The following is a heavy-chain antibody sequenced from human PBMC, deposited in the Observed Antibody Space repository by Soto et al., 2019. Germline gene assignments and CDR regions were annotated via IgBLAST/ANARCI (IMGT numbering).Heavy chain of an antibody. V-gene: IGHV4-59*12. J-gene: IGHJ3*02. CDR2: IYYSGST. CDR3: ARVANLYYYDSSGYGFAFDS. CDR1: GGSISSYY. Sequence: SETLSLTCTVSGGSISSYYWSWIRQPPGKGLEWIGYIYYSGSTNYNPSLKSRVTISVDTSKNQFSLKLSSVTAADTAVYYCARVANLYYYDSSGYGFAFDSWAQGTMVTVS. D-gene: IGHD3-22*01.